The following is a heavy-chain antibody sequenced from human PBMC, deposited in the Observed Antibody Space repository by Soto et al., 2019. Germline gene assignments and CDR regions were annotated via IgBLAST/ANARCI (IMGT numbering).Heavy chain of an antibody. CDR1: GFIFSSYN. CDR2: IRISGSSGSSTT. J-gene: IGHJ4*02. D-gene: IGHD6-13*01. CDR3: ARDGDSSSRTVFDY. V-gene: IGHV3-48*02. Sequence: GGSLRLSCAASGFIFSSYNMNWVRQAPGKGLEWISYIRISGSSGSSTTYYADSVKGRFTISRDNAKNSLYLQMSSLRDEDTAVYYCARDGDSSSRTVFDYWGQGTLVIVSS.